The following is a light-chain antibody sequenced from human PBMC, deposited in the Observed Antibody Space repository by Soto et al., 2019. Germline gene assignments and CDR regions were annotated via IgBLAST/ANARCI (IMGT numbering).Light chain of an antibody. V-gene: IGLV2-14*01. Sequence: QAVVTQPASVSGSPGQSITISCTGTSSDVGGYNYVSWYQQHPGKVPRLMIYEVSNRPSGLSNRFSGSKSDNTASLTISGLQAEDEADYYCSSYTGSNTWVFGGGTKLTVL. CDR2: EVS. CDR3: SSYTGSNTWV. CDR1: SSDVGGYNY. J-gene: IGLJ3*02.